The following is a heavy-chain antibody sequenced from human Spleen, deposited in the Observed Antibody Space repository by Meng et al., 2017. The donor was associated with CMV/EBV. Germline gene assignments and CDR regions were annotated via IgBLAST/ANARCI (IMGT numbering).Heavy chain of an antibody. CDR1: NSAA. V-gene: IGHV1-69*04. Sequence: NSAAWNWIRQSPSRGLEWMGTIIPLHHITNYAQNFQGRVPIAADKSTSTAYLERSSLRSVDTAVYYCARFSGYDFWSGDPNYNAMDVWGQGTTVTVSS. CDR2: IIPLHHIT. D-gene: IGHD3-3*01. J-gene: IGHJ6*02. CDR3: ARFSGYDFWSGDPNYNAMDV.